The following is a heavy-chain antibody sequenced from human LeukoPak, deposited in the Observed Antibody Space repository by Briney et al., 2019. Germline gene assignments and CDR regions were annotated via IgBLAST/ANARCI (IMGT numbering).Heavy chain of an antibody. V-gene: IGHV4-59*08. CDR3: ARTYYYDAGGYSLDS. J-gene: IGHJ4*02. CDR2: IYYSGST. CDR1: GGSISSYY. D-gene: IGHD3-22*01. Sequence: SETLSLTCTVSGGSISSYYWSWLRQPPGKGLEWIGYIYYSGSTNYNPSLKSRVTISVDTSKNQFSLKLSSVTAADTAVYYCARTYYYDAGGYSLDSWGQGTLVTVSS.